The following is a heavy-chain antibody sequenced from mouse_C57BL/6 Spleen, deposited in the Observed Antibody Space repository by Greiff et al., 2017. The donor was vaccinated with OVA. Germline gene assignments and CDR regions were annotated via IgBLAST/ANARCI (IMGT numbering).Heavy chain of an antibody. V-gene: IGHV1-42*01. CDR2: INPSTGGT. CDR3: ARQARWYFDV. J-gene: IGHJ1*03. Sequence: VQLQQSGPELVKPGASVKISCKASGYSFTGYYMNWVKQSPEKSLEWIGEINPSTGGTTYNQKFKAKATLTVDKSSSTAYMQLKSLTSEDSAVYYCARQARWYFDVWGTGTTVTVSS. CDR1: GYSFTGYY.